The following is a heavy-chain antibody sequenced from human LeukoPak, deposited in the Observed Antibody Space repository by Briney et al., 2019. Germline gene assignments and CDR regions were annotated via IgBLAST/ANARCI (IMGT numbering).Heavy chain of an antibody. Sequence: SSETLSLTCAIYGGSFSGYYWSWIRQPPGKGLEWIGEINHSGSTNYNPSLKSRVTISVDTSKNQFSLKLSSVTAADTAVYYCARQGESSSWYYYYYYYMDVWGKGTTVTISS. CDR2: INHSGST. CDR3: ARQGESSSWYYYYYYYMDV. J-gene: IGHJ6*03. V-gene: IGHV4-34*01. CDR1: GGSFSGYY. D-gene: IGHD6-13*01.